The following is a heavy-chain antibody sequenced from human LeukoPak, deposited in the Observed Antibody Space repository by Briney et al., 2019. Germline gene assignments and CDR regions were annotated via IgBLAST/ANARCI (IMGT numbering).Heavy chain of an antibody. CDR3: ARDPSTHSSGWYWYFDL. V-gene: IGHV4-4*07. D-gene: IGHD6-19*01. CDR1: GGSTSGYY. J-gene: IGHJ2*01. Sequence: SQTLSLTCTLSGGSTSGYYWSWIPHPAGERHESIWRIYPSGSTNYNPSLKSRVTMSVDTSKSQFSLKVRSVTAADTAVYYCARDPSTHSSGWYWYFDLWGRGTLVTVSS. CDR2: IYPSGST.